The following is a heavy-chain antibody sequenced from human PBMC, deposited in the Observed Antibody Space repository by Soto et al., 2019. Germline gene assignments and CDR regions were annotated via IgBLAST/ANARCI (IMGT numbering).Heavy chain of an antibody. CDR2: ISSSSSYI. CDR1: GFTFSSYS. J-gene: IGHJ4*02. V-gene: IGHV3-21*01. Sequence: ELQLVESGGGLVKPGGSLRLSCAASGFTFSSYSMNWVRQAPGKGLEWVSSISSSSSYIYYADSVKGRFNISRDNAKNSLYLQMNSLRAEDTAVYYCARDLYSSSARYFDYWGQGTLVTVSS. CDR3: ARDLYSSSARYFDY. D-gene: IGHD6-6*01.